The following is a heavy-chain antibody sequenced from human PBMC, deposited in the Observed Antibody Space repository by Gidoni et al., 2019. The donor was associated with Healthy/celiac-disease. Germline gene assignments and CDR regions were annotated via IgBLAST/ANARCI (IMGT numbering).Heavy chain of an antibody. J-gene: IGHJ5*02. D-gene: IGHD1-26*01. V-gene: IGHV1-69*01. Sequence: QVQLVQSGAEVKKPGSTVKVSCKVSGGTFSRYAISWVRQAPGQWLEWLGGIIPILGTANYAQKFQGRVTITADESTSTAYMELSSLRSEDTAVYYCARDGVGATMDNWFDPWGQGTLVTVSS. CDR3: ARDGVGATMDNWFDP. CDR2: IIPILGTA. CDR1: GGTFSRYA.